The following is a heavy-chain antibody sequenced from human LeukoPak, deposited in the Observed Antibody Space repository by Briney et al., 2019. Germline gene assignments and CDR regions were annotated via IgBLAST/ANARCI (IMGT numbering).Heavy chain of an antibody. Sequence: SETLSLTCTVSGGSISSYYWSWIRQPPGKGLEWIGYIYYSGSTNYNPSLKSRVTISVDTSKNQFSLKLSSVTAADTAVYYCARLKEVATTNFDYWGQGTLVTVS. CDR1: GGSISSYY. CDR2: IYYSGST. D-gene: IGHD5-24*01. J-gene: IGHJ4*02. V-gene: IGHV4-59*08. CDR3: ARLKEVATTNFDY.